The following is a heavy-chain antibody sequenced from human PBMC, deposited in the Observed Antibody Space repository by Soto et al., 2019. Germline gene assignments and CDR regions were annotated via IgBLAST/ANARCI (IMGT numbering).Heavy chain of an antibody. D-gene: IGHD6-13*01. CDR3: ARAPSSSWNYVY. Sequence: QVQLVQSGAEVKKPGSSVKVSCKASGGTFSSYTTSWVRQAPGQGLEWMGRIIPILGIANYAQKFQGRVTITADKSTSTAYMELSSLRSEDTAVYYCARAPSSSWNYVYWGQGTLVTVSS. V-gene: IGHV1-69*02. CDR1: GGTFSSYT. CDR2: IIPILGIA. J-gene: IGHJ4*02.